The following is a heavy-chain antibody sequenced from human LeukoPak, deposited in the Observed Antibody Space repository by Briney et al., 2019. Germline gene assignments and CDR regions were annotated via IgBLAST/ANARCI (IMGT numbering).Heavy chain of an antibody. CDR1: GFTFSSYE. D-gene: IGHD4-17*01. J-gene: IGHJ4*02. CDR3: ARGGYGDSLEPDLPDDY. Sequence: PGESLRLSCAASGFTFSSYEMNWVRQAPGKGLEWVSYISSSGSTIYYADSVKGRFTISRDNAKNSLYLQMNSLRAEDTAVYYCARGGYGDSLEPDLPDDYWGQGTLVTVSS. CDR2: ISSSGSTI. V-gene: IGHV3-48*03.